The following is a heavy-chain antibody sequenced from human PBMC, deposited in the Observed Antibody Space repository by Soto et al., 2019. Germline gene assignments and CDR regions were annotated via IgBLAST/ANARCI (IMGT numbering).Heavy chain of an antibody. Sequence: GGSLRLSCAASGFTFSSYTMSWVRQAPGKVLERVSTISGSGSSTFSADSVKGRFTISRDNSKNTLYLQMNSLRVEDTSIYYCAKAWGIDYWGQGPLVTVSS. V-gene: IGHV3-23*01. CDR1: GFTFSSYT. D-gene: IGHD7-27*01. CDR3: AKAWGIDY. CDR2: ISGSGSST. J-gene: IGHJ4*02.